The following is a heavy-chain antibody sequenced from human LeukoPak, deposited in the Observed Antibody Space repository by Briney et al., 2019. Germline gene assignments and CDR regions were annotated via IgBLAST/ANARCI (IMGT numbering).Heavy chain of an antibody. J-gene: IGHJ4*02. V-gene: IGHV4-34*01. CDR1: GGSFSGYY. Sequence: PSGTLSLTCAVYGGSFSGYYWSWIRQPPGKGLEWIGEINHSGGTNYNPSLKSRVTISVDTSKNQFSLKLSSVTAADTAVYYCARGRTYDYWGQGTLVTVSS. CDR2: INHSGGT. CDR3: ARGRTYDY.